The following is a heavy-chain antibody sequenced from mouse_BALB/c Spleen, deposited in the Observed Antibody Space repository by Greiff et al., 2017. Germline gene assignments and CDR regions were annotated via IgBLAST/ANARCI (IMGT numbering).Heavy chain of an antibody. J-gene: IGHJ3*01. Sequence: VQLQQSGAELARPGASVTLSCKASGYTFTSYWMQWVKQRPGQGLEWIGAIYPGDGDTRYTQKFKGKATLTADKSSSTAYMQLSSLASEDSAVYYCARKDYWGQGTLVTVSA. V-gene: IGHV1-87*01. CDR1: GYTFTSYW. CDR3: ARKDY. CDR2: IYPGDGDT.